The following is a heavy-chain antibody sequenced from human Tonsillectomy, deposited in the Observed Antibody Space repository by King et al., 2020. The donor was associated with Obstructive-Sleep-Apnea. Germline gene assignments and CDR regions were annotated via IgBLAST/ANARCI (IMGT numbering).Heavy chain of an antibody. CDR1: GFTFDNFA. CDR2: INWNSGSI. D-gene: IGHD6-19*01. J-gene: IGHJ4*02. V-gene: IGHV3-9*01. CDR3: AKDLSSGWYGPKDY. Sequence: VQLVESGGDLVQPGRSLRLSCAASGFTFDNFAMHWVRQAPGKGLEWVSGINWNSGSIGYADSVKGRFTISRDNAKNSLYLQMNSLRAEDTAFYYCAKDLSSGWYGPKDYWGQGTQVIVSS.